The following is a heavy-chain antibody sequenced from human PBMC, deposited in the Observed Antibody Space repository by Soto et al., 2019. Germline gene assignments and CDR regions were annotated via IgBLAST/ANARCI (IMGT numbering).Heavy chain of an antibody. V-gene: IGHV3-33*01. CDR3: ARVGTIAVAQSYGMGV. CDR2: IWYDGSNK. Sequence: HPGGSLRLSCAASGFTFSRYGMHWVRQAPGKGLEWVAVIWYDGSNKYYADSVKGRFTISRDNSKNTLYLQMNSLRAEDTAVYYCARVGTIAVAQSYGMGVWSQGTTVTVSS. CDR1: GFTFSRYG. J-gene: IGHJ6*02. D-gene: IGHD6-19*01.